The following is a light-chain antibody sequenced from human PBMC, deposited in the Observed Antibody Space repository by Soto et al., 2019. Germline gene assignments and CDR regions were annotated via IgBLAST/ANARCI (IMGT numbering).Light chain of an antibody. Sequence: DIQMTQSPSSLSASVGDAVSLTCRASRSISNYLNWYQQKPGRAPKLLISGASSLQRGVPLRFSGGGSGTTFPLTFTSLHPDAFAIYFCQKSYTAPYTFGPGTKVEFK. J-gene: IGKJ3*01. CDR2: GAS. CDR1: RSISNY. V-gene: IGKV1-39*01. CDR3: QKSYTAPYT.